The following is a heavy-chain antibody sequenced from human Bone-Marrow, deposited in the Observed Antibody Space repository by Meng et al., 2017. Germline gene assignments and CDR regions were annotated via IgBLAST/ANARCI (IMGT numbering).Heavy chain of an antibody. CDR1: GFTFSSYD. CDR2: IGTAGDT. CDR3: ATGETRYWFDP. Sequence: EVEVVESGGGLVQPGGSLRLPCAASGFTFSSYDMHWVRQATGKGLEWVSAIGTAGDTYYPGSVKGRFTISRENAKNSLYLQMNNLRAEDTAVYYCATGETRYWFDPWGQGTLVTVSS. D-gene: IGHD1-26*01. V-gene: IGHV3-13*01. J-gene: IGHJ5*02.